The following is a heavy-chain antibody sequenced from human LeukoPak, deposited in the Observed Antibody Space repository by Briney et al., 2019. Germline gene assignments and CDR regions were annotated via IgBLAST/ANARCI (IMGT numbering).Heavy chain of an antibody. J-gene: IGHJ4*02. V-gene: IGHV4-31*03. CDR3: ARSYGDYARWGSDY. CDR1: GGSISSGGYY. CDR2: IYYSGST. Sequence: MSSETLSLTCTVSGGSISSGGYYWSWIRQHPGKGLEWIGYIYYSGSTYYNPSLKSRVTISVDTSKNQFSLKLSSVTAADTAVYYCARSYGDYARWGSDYWGQGTLVTVSS. D-gene: IGHD4-17*01.